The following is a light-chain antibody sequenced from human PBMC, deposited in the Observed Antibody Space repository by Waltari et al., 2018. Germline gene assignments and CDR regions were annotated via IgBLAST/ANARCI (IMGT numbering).Light chain of an antibody. CDR3: SSYAGSSKGV. V-gene: IGLV2-23*02. Sequence: SALTQPASVSGSPGPSITISRTGTSSDVGNYKRFSWYQQHPGKAPKLMIYAVSKRPSGVSDRFSGSKSGDMASLTISGLQPEDEAEYFCSSYAGSSKGVFGGGTKVTVL. J-gene: IGLJ2*01. CDR2: AVS. CDR1: SSDVGNYKR.